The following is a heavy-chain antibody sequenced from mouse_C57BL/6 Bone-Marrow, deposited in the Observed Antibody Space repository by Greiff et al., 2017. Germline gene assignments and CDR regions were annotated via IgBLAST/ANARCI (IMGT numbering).Heavy chain of an antibody. J-gene: IGHJ2*01. CDR1: GFTFSSYG. V-gene: IGHV5-6*01. CDR2: ISSGGSYT. Sequence: EVHLVESGGDLVKPGGSLKLSCAASGFTFSSYGMSWVRQTPDKRLEWVATISSGGSYTYYPDSVKGRFTISRDNAKNTLYLQMSSLKSEDTAMYYCARHLYYYGSADYWGQGTTLTVSS. CDR3: ARHLYYYGSADY. D-gene: IGHD1-1*01.